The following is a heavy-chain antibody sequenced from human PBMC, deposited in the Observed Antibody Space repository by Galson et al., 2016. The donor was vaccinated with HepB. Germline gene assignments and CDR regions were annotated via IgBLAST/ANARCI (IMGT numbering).Heavy chain of an antibody. CDR2: ISSGSSII. CDR3: ARVLSGSYQAFDY. J-gene: IGHJ4*02. D-gene: IGHD3-22*01. CDR1: GFTFSDYY. Sequence: SLRLSCAASGFTFSDYYMTWIRQAPGKGLEWVSCISSGSSIINYGDSVQGRITISRDNAKNSLCLQMHSLRADDTAVYYCARVLSGSYQAFDYWGQGTLVTGSS. V-gene: IGHV3-11*05.